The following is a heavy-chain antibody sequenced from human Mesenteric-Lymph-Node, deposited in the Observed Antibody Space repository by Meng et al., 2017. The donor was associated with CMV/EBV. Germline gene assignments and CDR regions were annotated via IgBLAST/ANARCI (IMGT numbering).Heavy chain of an antibody. CDR1: GGSISSYY. V-gene: IGHV4-59*12. J-gene: IGHJ4*02. CDR2: IYYSGST. Sequence: SETLSLTCTVSGGSISSYYWSWIRQPPGKGLEWIGYIYYSGSTNYNPSLKSRVTISVDTSKNQFSLKATSVTAADTAVYYCSRGGDSAKLRNYWGQGTLVTVSS. D-gene: IGHD5-18*01. CDR3: SRGGDSAKLRNY.